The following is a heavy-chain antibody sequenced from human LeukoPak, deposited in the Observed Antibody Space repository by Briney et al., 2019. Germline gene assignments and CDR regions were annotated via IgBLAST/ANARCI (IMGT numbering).Heavy chain of an antibody. V-gene: IGHV3-48*03. Sequence: PGGSLRLPCAASGFTFSSYEMNWVRQAPGKGLEWVSYISSSGSTIDYADSVKGLFTISRENAKSSLHLQMNRLRAEDTAVYYCARLSALLPKYCSSTSCYKYYYYGMDVWGQGTTVTVSS. J-gene: IGHJ6*02. CDR3: ARLSALLPKYCSSTSCYKYYYYGMDV. CDR2: ISSSGSTI. D-gene: IGHD2-2*02. CDR1: GFTFSSYE.